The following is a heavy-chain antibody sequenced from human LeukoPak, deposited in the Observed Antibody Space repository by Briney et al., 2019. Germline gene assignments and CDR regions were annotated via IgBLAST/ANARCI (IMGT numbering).Heavy chain of an antibody. CDR1: GYTFTGYY. V-gene: IGHV1-2*06. J-gene: IGHJ4*02. D-gene: IGHD2-15*01. CDR3: ARVPRDRVVVDLFDY. Sequence: ASVKVSCTASGYTFTGYYMHWVRQAPGQGLEWMGRINPNSGGTNYAQKFQGRVTMTRDTSISTAYMELSRLRSDDTAVYYCARVPRDRVVVDLFDYWGQGTLVTVSS. CDR2: INPNSGGT.